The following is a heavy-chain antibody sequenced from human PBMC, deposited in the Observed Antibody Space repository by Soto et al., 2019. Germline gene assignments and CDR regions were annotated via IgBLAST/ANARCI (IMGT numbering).Heavy chain of an antibody. D-gene: IGHD3-22*01. CDR3: AKGSSNYYDSSGYYKGDDASDI. J-gene: IGHJ3*02. V-gene: IGHV3-23*01. Sequence: GGSLRLSCAASGFTFSSYAMSCVRQAPGKGLEWVSAISGSGGITYYADSVKGRFTISRDNAKNTLYLQMNSLRAEDTAVYYCAKGSSNYYDSSGYYKGDDASDIWAQGTMVTVSS. CDR1: GFTFSSYA. CDR2: ISGSGGIT.